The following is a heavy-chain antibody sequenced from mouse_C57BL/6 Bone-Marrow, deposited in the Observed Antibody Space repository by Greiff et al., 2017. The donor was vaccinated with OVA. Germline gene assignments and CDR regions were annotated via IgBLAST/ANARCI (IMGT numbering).Heavy chain of an antibody. CDR2: ISSGSSTI. Sequence: DVMLVESGGGLVKPGGSLKLSCAASGFTFSDYGMHWVRQAPEKGLEWVAYISSGSSTIYYADTVKGRFTISRDNAKNTLFLQMTSLRSEDTAMYYCARPRGLFMDYWGQGTSVTVSS. J-gene: IGHJ4*01. CDR3: ARPRGLFMDY. V-gene: IGHV5-17*01. D-gene: IGHD3-2*02. CDR1: GFTFSDYG.